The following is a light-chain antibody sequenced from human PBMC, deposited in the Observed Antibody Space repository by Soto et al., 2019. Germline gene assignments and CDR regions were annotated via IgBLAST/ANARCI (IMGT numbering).Light chain of an antibody. V-gene: IGKV3-20*01. Sequence: EIVLTQSPGTLSLSPGERATLSCRASQSVSSSYLAWYQHKPGQAPSLLIYDASSWATGIPDRFSGSGSGTDFTLTISRLEPEDFAVYYCQQYGSSPYTFGQGTKLEIK. CDR2: DAS. J-gene: IGKJ2*01. CDR3: QQYGSSPYT. CDR1: QSVSSSY.